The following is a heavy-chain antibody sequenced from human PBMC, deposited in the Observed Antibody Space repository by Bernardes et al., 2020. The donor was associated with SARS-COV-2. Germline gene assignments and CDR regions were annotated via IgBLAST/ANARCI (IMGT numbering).Heavy chain of an antibody. CDR1: GFTFNSYW. CDR3: ARSAYYDSRDYRIDF. CDR2: IWYDGSKK. Sequence: GGSLRLCCAASGFTFNSYWMHWVRQSPGKGLEWMAIIWYDGSKKYYADSAKGRFTISRDNSRDTVYLDMNSLRDDDTAIYHCARSAYYDSRDYRIDFWGQGTLVTVSS. D-gene: IGHD3-22*01. V-gene: IGHV3-33*08. J-gene: IGHJ4*02.